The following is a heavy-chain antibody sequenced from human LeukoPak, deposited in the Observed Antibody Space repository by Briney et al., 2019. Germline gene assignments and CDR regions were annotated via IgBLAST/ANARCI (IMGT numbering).Heavy chain of an antibody. CDR1: GYTLTELS. D-gene: IGHD2-21*02. CDR2: FDPEDGET. J-gene: IGHJ4*02. Sequence: ASVKVSCKVSGYTLTELSMHWVRQAPGKGLEWMGGFDPEDGETIYAQKFQGRVTMTEDTSTDTAYMELSSLRSEDTAVYYGATSGGEYCGGDCYVYWGQGTLVTVSS. CDR3: ATSGGEYCGGDCYVY. V-gene: IGHV1-24*01.